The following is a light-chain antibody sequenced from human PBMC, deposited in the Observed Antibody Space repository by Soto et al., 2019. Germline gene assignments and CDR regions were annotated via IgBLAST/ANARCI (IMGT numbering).Light chain of an antibody. CDR3: QKYNSAPRT. J-gene: IGKJ2*01. CDR1: QGISNY. Sequence: EIQMTQSPSSLSASVGDRVIITCRASQGISNYLAWFQQKPGKAPKLLIYAASTLQSGVPSRFSGSGSGKDFTITISSLQPEDVATYYCQKYNSAPRTFGQGTKLEIK. V-gene: IGKV1-27*01. CDR2: AAS.